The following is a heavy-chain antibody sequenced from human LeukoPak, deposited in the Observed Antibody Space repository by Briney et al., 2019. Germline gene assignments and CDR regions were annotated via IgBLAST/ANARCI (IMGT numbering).Heavy chain of an antibody. CDR2: VFVVVT. J-gene: IGHJ4*02. Sequence: GGALRLSCAASVFTFSNYAMSRGRPAPGEGVEWVSAVFVVVTYYAASVKGRFTVSRAHSKNTLYLYMNSLRAEDTALYYCAKDEYSGYGSFDYWGQGILVTVSS. CDR1: VFTFSNYA. V-gene: IGHV3-23*05. D-gene: IGHD5-12*01. CDR3: AKDEYSGYGSFDY.